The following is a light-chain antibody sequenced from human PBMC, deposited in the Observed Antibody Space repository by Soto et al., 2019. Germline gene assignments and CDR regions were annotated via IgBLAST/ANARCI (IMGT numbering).Light chain of an antibody. J-gene: IGLJ1*01. V-gene: IGLV1-44*01. Sequence: QSVLTQPPSASGTPGQRVTISCSGSSSNIGSNTVNWYQQLPGTAPKLLIYSNNQRPSGVPDRFSGSKSGTSASLAISGLQSEDEADYHCAAWDDSLNGYVFETGTKLTVL. CDR1: SSNIGSNT. CDR2: SNN. CDR3: AAWDDSLNGYV.